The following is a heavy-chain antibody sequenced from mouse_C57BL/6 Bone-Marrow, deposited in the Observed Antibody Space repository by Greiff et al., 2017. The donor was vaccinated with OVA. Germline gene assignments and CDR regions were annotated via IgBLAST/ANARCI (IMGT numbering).Heavy chain of an antibody. J-gene: IGHJ3*01. Sequence: VQLQQSGAELMQPGASVKLSCKASGYTFTDYWIAWVKQRPGHGLEWIGEILPGSGSTNYNEKFKGKATFTADKSSNTAYMQLSSLTTEDSAIDYGASSGVECSSPRFAYWGQGTLVTVSA. V-gene: IGHV1-9*01. CDR1: GYTFTDYW. CDR2: ILPGSGST. D-gene: IGHD1-1*01. CDR3: ASSGVECSSPRFAY.